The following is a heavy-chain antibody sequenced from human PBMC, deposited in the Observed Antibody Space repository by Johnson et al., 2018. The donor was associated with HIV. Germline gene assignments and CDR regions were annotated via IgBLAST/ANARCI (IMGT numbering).Heavy chain of an antibody. J-gene: IGHJ3*01. Sequence: VQLVESGGGLVQPGRSLRLSCAASGFTFDDYAMHWVRQAPGKGLEWVSVIYSGGITYYTDSVKGRFTISRDNSDNTMYLQMNSLRDEDTAVYYCARAPHDAFDVWGQGTMVTVSS. CDR2: IYSGGIT. CDR3: ARAPHDAFDV. V-gene: IGHV3-66*01. CDR1: GFTFDDYA.